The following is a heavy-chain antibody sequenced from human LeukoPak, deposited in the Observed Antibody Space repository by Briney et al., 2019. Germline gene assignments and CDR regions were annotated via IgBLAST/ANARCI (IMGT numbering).Heavy chain of an antibody. Sequence: SETLSLTCAVSGGSISSSNWWSWVRQPPGKGLEWIGEIYHSGSTNYNPSLKSRVTISVDKSKNQFSLKLSSVTAADTAVYYCARDLAVGSSWPLHYYYYYGMDVWGQGTAVTVSS. CDR3: ARDLAVGSSWPLHYYYYYGMDV. J-gene: IGHJ6*02. D-gene: IGHD6-13*01. CDR1: GGSISSSNW. CDR2: IYHSGST. V-gene: IGHV4-4*02.